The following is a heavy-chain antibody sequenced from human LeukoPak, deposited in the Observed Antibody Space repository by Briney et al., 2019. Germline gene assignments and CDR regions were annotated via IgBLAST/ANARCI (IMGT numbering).Heavy chain of an antibody. V-gene: IGHV4-38-2*02. Sequence: SETLSLTCIVSGYSIISDYFWGWVRQPPGKGPEWIGSIFHSGDVYYNPSLTSRVTLSVDPSNNRFSLKVTSVTAADTAIYYCARVVASTSIDFWGQGTLVTVSS. CDR1: GYSIISDYF. J-gene: IGHJ4*02. CDR2: IFHSGDV. CDR3: ARVVASTSIDF. D-gene: IGHD2-15*01.